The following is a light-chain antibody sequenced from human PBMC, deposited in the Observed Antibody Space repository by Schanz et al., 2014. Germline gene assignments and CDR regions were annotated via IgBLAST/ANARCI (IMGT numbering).Light chain of an antibody. Sequence: QSALTQPASVSGSPGQSITISCTGTSSDVGSYNLVSWYQQLPGKAPKLMISDVTKRPSGVPDRFSGSKSGNTASLTISGLQAEDEADYYCCSYAGTYTGEFGGGTKLTVL. V-gene: IGLV2-11*01. CDR1: SSDVGSYNL. CDR2: DVT. CDR3: CSYAGTYTGE. J-gene: IGLJ3*02.